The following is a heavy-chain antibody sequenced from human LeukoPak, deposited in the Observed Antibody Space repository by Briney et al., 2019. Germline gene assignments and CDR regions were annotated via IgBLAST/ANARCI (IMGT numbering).Heavy chain of an antibody. V-gene: IGHV1-3*01. D-gene: IGHD6-19*01. Sequence: ASVKVSCKASGYTFTSYAMHWVRQAPGQRLEWMGWINAGNGNTKYSQKFQGRVTITRDTSASTAYMELSSLRSEDTAVYYCARVCCGWKYYYYYYGMDVWGQGTTVTVSS. J-gene: IGHJ6*02. CDR1: GYTFTSYA. CDR2: INAGNGNT. CDR3: ARVCCGWKYYYYYYGMDV.